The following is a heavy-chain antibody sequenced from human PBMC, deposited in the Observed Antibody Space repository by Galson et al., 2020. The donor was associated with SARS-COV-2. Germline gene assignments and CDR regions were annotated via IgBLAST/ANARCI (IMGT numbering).Heavy chain of an antibody. CDR1: GGSISSYY. V-gene: IGHV4-4*07. Sequence: SETLSFTCTVSGGSISSYYWSWIRQPAGKGLEWIGRIYTSGSTNYNPSLKSRVTMSVDTSKNQFSLKLSSVTAADTAVYYCARDPAAGVYYYYGMDVWGQGTTVTVSS. CDR2: IYTSGST. CDR3: ARDPAAGVYYYYGMDV. D-gene: IGHD6-13*01. J-gene: IGHJ6*02.